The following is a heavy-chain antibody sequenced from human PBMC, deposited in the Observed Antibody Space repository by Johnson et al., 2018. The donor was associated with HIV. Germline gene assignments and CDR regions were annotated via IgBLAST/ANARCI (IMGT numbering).Heavy chain of an antibody. D-gene: IGHD2-21*01. V-gene: IGHV3-30*02. Sequence: QVQLVESGGGVVQPGRSLRLSCAASGFTFSSYGMHWVRQAPGKGLAWVAFIRYDGSNKYYADSVKGRFTISRDNSKNTLYLQMNSLGAEDTAVYYCARARTVVIARPDAFDIWGQGTMVTVSS. CDR2: IRYDGSNK. J-gene: IGHJ3*02. CDR1: GFTFSSYG. CDR3: ARARTVVIARPDAFDI.